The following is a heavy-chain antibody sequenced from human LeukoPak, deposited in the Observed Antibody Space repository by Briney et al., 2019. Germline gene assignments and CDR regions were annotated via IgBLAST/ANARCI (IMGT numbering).Heavy chain of an antibody. V-gene: IGHV3-74*03. Sequence: GGSLRLSCAASGFTFSSHWMHWVRQAPGKGLVWVSRIESDGSTKMYADSVKGRFTISRDNAKNTLYLQMNSLRAEDTAVYYCARGRTTSTFLDYWGQGTLVTVSS. CDR1: GFTFSSHW. CDR2: IESDGSTK. CDR3: ARGRTTSTFLDY. J-gene: IGHJ4*02. D-gene: IGHD4-17*01.